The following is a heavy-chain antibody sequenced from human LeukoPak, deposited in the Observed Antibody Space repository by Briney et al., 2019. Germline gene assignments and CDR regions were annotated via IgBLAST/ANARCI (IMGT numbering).Heavy chain of an antibody. V-gene: IGHV3-15*01. CDR1: GFTFSNAW. J-gene: IGHJ4*02. D-gene: IGHD3-22*01. CDR3: TRSTYYYDSSGYYFVGVSDY. Sequence: GGSLRLSCAASGFTFSNAWMSWVRQAPGKGLEWVGRIKSKTDGGTTDYAAPVKGRFTISRDDSKNTLYLQMNSLKTEDTAVYYCTRSTYYYDSSGYYFVGVSDYWGQGTLVTVSS. CDR2: IKSKTDGGTT.